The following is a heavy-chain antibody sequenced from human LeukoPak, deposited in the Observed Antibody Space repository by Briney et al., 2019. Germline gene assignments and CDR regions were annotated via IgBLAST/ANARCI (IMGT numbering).Heavy chain of an antibody. D-gene: IGHD3-16*01. CDR3: AKKGFEGTFDY. CDR2: ISSSGSTI. V-gene: IGHV3-48*03. CDR1: GFTFSSYE. Sequence: PGGSLRLSCAASGFTFSSYEMNWVRQAPGKGLEWVSYISSSGSTIYYADSVKGRFTISRDNAKNSLYLQMNSLRAEDTALYYCAKKGFEGTFDYWGQGTLVTVSS. J-gene: IGHJ4*02.